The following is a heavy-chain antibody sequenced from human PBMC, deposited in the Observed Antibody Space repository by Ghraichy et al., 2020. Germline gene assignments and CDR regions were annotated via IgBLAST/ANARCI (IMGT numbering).Heavy chain of an antibody. CDR2: IRYDGSNK. D-gene: IGHD3-22*01. J-gene: IGHJ4*02. CDR3: AKDSEITMIVVVITALPDY. Sequence: GGSLRLSCAASGFTFSSYGMHWVRQAPGKGLEWVAFIRYDGSNKYYADSVKGRFTISRDNSKNTLYLQMNSLRAEDTAVYYCAKDSEITMIVVVITALPDYWGQGTLVTVSS. CDR1: GFTFSSYG. V-gene: IGHV3-30*02.